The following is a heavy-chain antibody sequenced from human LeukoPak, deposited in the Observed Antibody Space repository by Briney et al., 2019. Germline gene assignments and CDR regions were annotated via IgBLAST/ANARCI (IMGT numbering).Heavy chain of an antibody. D-gene: IGHD3-9*01. Sequence: ASVKVSCKASGYTFTGYSMHWVRQAPGQGLEWMGWINPNSGGTNYAQKFQGRVTMTRDTSISTAYMELSRLRSDDTAVYYCARVRGSRYDILTGYYDFDPWGQGTLVTVSS. CDR3: ARVRGSRYDILTGYYDFDP. J-gene: IGHJ5*02. V-gene: IGHV1-2*02. CDR2: INPNSGGT. CDR1: GYTFTGYS.